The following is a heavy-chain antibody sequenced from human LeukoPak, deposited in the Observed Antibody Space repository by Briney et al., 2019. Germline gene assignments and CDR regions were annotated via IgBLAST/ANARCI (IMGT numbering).Heavy chain of an antibody. Sequence: SETLSLTCAVFGGSFSGYYWSWIRQPPGKGLEWIGRINHSGSTNYNPSLKSRVTISVGTSKNQFSLKVSSVTAADTAVYYCARVHDYSNYYFDYWGQGTLVTVSS. J-gene: IGHJ4*02. CDR3: ARVHDYSNYYFDY. D-gene: IGHD4-11*01. CDR1: GGSFSGYY. V-gene: IGHV4-34*01. CDR2: INHSGST.